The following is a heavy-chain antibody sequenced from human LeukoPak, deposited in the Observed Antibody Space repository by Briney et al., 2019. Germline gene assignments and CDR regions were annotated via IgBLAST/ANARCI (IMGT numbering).Heavy chain of an antibody. D-gene: IGHD6-19*01. J-gene: IGHJ4*02. CDR3: LRAVAGTLDY. CDR1: GFTFSSYW. Sequence: GGSLRLSCAASGFTFSSYWMHWVRHAPGKGLVWVSRINSDGSSTTYADPVQGRFTISRDNAKNTLYLQMNSLRAEDTAVYYCLRAVAGTLDYWGQGILVTVSS. V-gene: IGHV3-74*01. CDR2: INSDGSST.